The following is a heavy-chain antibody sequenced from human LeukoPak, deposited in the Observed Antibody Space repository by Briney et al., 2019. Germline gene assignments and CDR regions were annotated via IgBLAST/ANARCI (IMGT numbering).Heavy chain of an antibody. CDR1: GYTFTGYY. J-gene: IGHJ4*02. Sequence: ASVKVSCKASGYTFTGYYMHWVRQAPGQGLEWMGWINPNSGGTNYAQKFQGRVTMTRDTSISTAYMELSRLRSGDTAVYYCARGEGYCGGDCYGYWGQGTLVTVSS. D-gene: IGHD2-21*01. V-gene: IGHV1-2*02. CDR2: INPNSGGT. CDR3: ARGEGYCGGDCYGY.